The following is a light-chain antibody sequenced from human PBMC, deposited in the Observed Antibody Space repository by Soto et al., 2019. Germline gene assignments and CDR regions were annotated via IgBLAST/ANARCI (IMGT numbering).Light chain of an antibody. CDR1: SSDIGGYNY. CDR3: NSYTSSSALV. J-gene: IGLJ2*01. Sequence: QSALTQPASVSGSPGQSITISCTGTSSDIGGYNYVSWYQQHPGKAPKLMIYDVNNRPSGVSSRFSGSKSGNTASLTISGLQAEDEADYYCNSYTSSSALVFGGGTKVTVL. V-gene: IGLV2-14*01. CDR2: DVN.